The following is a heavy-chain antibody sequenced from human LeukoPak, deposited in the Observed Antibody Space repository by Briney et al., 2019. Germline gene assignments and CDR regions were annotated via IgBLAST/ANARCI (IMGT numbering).Heavy chain of an antibody. CDR2: INTNTGNP. CDR1: GYTFTSYA. CDR3: AREVSSSSDVFSRLPDYYYMDV. V-gene: IGHV7-4-1*02. Sequence: ASVKVSCKASGYTFTSYAMNWVRQAPGQGLEWMGWINTNTGNPTYAQGFTGRFVFSLDTSVSTAYLQISSLKAEDTAVYYCAREVSSSSDVFSRLPDYYYMDVWGKGTTVTVSS. J-gene: IGHJ6*03. D-gene: IGHD6-6*01.